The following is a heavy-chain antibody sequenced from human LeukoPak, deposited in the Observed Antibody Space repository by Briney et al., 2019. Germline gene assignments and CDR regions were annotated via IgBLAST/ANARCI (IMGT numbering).Heavy chain of an antibody. V-gene: IGHV4-39*07. D-gene: IGHD4-23*01. Sequence: NSSETLSLTCTVSVGSISSRSYYWGWIRQPPGKGLDWLGSSYYSGSTYYNPSLKSRVTISVDASENQFCLKLSSVTAADTAGYYGARDGDDYGGNSAYYYYMDVWGKGTTVTVSS. J-gene: IGHJ6*03. CDR1: VGSISSRSYY. CDR2: SYYSGST. CDR3: ARDGDDYGGNSAYYYYMDV.